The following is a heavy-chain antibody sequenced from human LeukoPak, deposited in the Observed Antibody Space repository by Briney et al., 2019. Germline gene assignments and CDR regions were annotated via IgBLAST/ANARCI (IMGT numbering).Heavy chain of an antibody. CDR1: GYTFTSYG. CDR3: ARVVGGSYYSANCFDY. CDR2: ISAYNGNT. V-gene: IGHV1-18*01. D-gene: IGHD1-26*01. J-gene: IGHJ4*02. Sequence: ASVKVSCKPSGYTFTSYGISWVRQAPGQGLEWMGWISAYNGNTNYAQKLQGRVTMTTDTSTSTAYMELRSLRSDDTAVYYCARVVGGSYYSANCFDYWGQGTLVTVSS.